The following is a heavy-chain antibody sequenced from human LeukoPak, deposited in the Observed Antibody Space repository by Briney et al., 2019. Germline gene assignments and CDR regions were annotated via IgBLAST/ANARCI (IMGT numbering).Heavy chain of an antibody. CDR1: GGSFSGYY. J-gene: IGHJ6*03. CDR2: INHSGST. CDR3: ARVRGFWSGYYTGSYYYYYMDV. D-gene: IGHD3-3*01. V-gene: IGHV4-34*01. Sequence: SETLSLTCAVYGGSFSGYYWSWIRQPPGKGLEWIGEINHSGSTNYNPSLKSRVTISVDTSKNQFSLKLSSVTAADTAVYYCARVRGFWSGYYTGSYYYYYMDVWGKGTTVTVSS.